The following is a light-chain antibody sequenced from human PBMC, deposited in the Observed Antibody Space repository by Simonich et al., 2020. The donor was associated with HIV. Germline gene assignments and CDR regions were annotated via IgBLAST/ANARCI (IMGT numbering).Light chain of an antibody. Sequence: DIVMTQSPDSLAVSLGERATINCKSSQSVLYRSNNKNYLAWYQQQPGQPPKLLFYWASTRESGVPDRFSGSGSGTDFTLTISSLQAEDGAIYYCQQYYSTPWTFGQGTKVEIK. CDR3: QQYYSTPWT. V-gene: IGKV4-1*01. CDR1: QSVLYRSNNKNY. CDR2: WAS. J-gene: IGKJ1*01.